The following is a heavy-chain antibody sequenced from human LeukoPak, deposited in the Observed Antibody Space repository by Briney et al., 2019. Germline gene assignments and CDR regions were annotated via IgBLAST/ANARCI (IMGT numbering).Heavy chain of an antibody. J-gene: IGHJ4*02. Sequence: PSETLSLTCTVSGGSISRYSWSWIRQPPGKGLEGIGYIYYSGSTNYNPSLKSRVTISVDTSKNQFSLKLSSVTAADTAVYYCARHAISSAWSIDYWGQGTLVTVSS. CDR3: ARHAISSAWSIDY. D-gene: IGHD6-19*01. CDR2: IYYSGST. V-gene: IGHV4-59*08. CDR1: GGSISRYS.